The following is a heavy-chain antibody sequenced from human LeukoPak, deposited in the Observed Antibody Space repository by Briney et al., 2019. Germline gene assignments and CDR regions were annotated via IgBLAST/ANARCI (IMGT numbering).Heavy chain of an antibody. V-gene: IGHV3-23*01. CDR2: IGGSGGST. D-gene: IGHD3-3*01. CDR1: GFTFSSHA. CDR3: ARDPGVVAFHYFDY. Sequence: PGGSLRLSCAASGFTFSSHAMGWVPQAPGKGLEWVSAIGGSGGSTYYADSVKGRFTISRDNSKNTLYLQMNSLRAEDTALYYCARDPGVVAFHYFDYWGQGTLVTVSS. J-gene: IGHJ4*02.